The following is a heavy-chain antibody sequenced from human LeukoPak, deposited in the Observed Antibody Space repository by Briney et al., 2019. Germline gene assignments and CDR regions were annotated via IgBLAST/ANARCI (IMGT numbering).Heavy chain of an antibody. V-gene: IGHV4-4*07. Sequence: SETLSLTCTVSGGSISSYYWSCIRQPAGKGLEWIGRIYTSGSTNYNPSLKSRVTMSVDTSKNQFSLKRSSVTAADTAVYYCARDQYDSSGYDSPDAFDIWGQGTMFTVSS. D-gene: IGHD3-22*01. J-gene: IGHJ3*02. CDR1: GGSISSYY. CDR3: ARDQYDSSGYDSPDAFDI. CDR2: IYTSGST.